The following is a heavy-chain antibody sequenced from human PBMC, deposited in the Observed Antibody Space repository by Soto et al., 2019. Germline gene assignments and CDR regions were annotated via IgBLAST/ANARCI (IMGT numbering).Heavy chain of an antibody. J-gene: IGHJ6*02. CDR3: TRRITMVGGVTNEDYYYYGMDV. Sequence: EVQLVESGGGLVQPGGSLKLSCAASGFTFSGSAMHWVRQASGKGLEWVGRIRSKANSYATAYAASVKGRFTISRDDSKNTAYLQMNSLKTEDTAVYYCTRRITMVGGVTNEDYYYYGMDVWGQGTTVTVSS. D-gene: IGHD3-10*01. CDR2: IRSKANSYAT. V-gene: IGHV3-73*02. CDR1: GFTFSGSA.